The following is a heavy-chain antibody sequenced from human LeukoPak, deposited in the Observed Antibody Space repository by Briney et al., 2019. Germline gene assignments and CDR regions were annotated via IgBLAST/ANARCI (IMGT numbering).Heavy chain of an antibody. CDR2: IQYDEGNK. Sequence: PGGSLRLSCAASGFTFSDYGMNWVRQAPGKGLEWVAFIQYDEGNKYYADSVKGRFTISRDNSKSTLYLQMNSLRAEDTAVYYCTNLPTQQHLDYWGQGTLVTVSS. CDR1: GFTFSDYG. CDR3: TNLPTQQHLDY. V-gene: IGHV3-30*02. J-gene: IGHJ4*02. D-gene: IGHD6-13*01.